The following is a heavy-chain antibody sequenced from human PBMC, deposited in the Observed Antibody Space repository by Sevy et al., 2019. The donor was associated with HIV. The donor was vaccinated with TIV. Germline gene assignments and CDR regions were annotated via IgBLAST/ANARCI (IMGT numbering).Heavy chain of an antibody. Sequence: GGSLRLSCAASGLSFNTYVMSWVRQAPGKGLQWVSTISPNGGSTYYADSVKGRFTIPRDNSRNTVFLQVNSLRAEDTAVYYCAKESLDGYYWGQGTLVTVSS. J-gene: IGHJ4*02. CDR1: GLSFNTYV. CDR2: ISPNGGST. V-gene: IGHV3-23*01. D-gene: IGHD2-21*01. CDR3: AKESLDGYY.